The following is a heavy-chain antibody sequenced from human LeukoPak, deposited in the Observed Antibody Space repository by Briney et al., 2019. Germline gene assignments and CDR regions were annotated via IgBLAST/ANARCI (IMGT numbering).Heavy chain of an antibody. D-gene: IGHD2-21*01. J-gene: IGHJ3*02. Sequence: GGSLRLSCAASGFTFNTYEMSWVRQAPGKGLEWVSYISTSGTTIYYADSVKGRFTISRDNAKNSLYLEMNSLRAEDTAVYYCARDPGEVDAFDIWGQGTMVTASS. CDR1: GFTFNTYE. CDR3: ARDPGEVDAFDI. CDR2: ISTSGTTI. V-gene: IGHV3-48*03.